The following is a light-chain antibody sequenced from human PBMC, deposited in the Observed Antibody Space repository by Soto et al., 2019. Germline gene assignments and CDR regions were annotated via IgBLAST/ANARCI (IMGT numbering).Light chain of an antibody. Sequence: EIVLTQSPGTLALSPGERATLSCRASQSVNNNYLTWYQQKRGQAPRLLIHGASRRATGIPDRFSGSGSGTDFTLTISRLEPEDFAVYYCQQYGSSPFTFGPGTKVGIK. J-gene: IGKJ3*01. V-gene: IGKV3-20*01. CDR3: QQYGSSPFT. CDR1: QSVNNNY. CDR2: GAS.